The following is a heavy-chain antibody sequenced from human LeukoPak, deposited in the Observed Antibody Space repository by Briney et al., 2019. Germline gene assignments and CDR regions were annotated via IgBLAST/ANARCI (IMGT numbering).Heavy chain of an antibody. Sequence: SETLSLTCTVSGGSISSGSYYWNWIRQPAGKGLEWLVNIIARTTTNYNASLQTPLTISMNTARNQFSLSLRSVTAADAAIYFCARSSIAVYFNYWGQGTLVTVSS. V-gene: IGHV4-61*09. CDR1: GGSISSGSYY. D-gene: IGHD6-19*01. J-gene: IGHJ4*02. CDR2: IIARTTT. CDR3: ARSSIAVYFNY.